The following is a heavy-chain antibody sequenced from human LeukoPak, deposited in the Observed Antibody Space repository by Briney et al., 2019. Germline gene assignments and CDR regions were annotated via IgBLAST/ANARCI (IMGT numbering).Heavy chain of an antibody. CDR3: ARSLYSVQYYYYGMDV. Sequence: HGESLKISCKGSGYSFTSYWIGWVRQMPGKGLEWMGIIYPGDSDTRYSPSFQGQVTISADKSISTAYLQWSGLKASDTAMYYCARSLYSVQYYYYGMDVWGQGTTVTVSS. V-gene: IGHV5-51*01. J-gene: IGHJ6*02. D-gene: IGHD2-21*01. CDR1: GYSFTSYW. CDR2: IYPGDSDT.